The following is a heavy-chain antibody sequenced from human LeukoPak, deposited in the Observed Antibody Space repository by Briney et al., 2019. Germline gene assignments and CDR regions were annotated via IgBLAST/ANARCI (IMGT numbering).Heavy chain of an antibody. Sequence: GGPLTLSCAASGFTFNTYWMQWVPQAPGKGLEGVSGTNWNGGSTGYADSVKGRFTISRDNSKNTLYLQMNSLRAEDTALYFCAKDRTWGLDYWGQGTLVTVSS. CDR2: TNWNGGST. CDR1: GFTFNTYW. V-gene: IGHV3-20*04. J-gene: IGHJ4*02. CDR3: AKDRTWGLDY. D-gene: IGHD7-27*01.